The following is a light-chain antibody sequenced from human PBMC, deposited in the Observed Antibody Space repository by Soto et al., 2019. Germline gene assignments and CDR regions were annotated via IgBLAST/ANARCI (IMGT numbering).Light chain of an antibody. J-gene: IGKJ3*01. CDR3: QQRSNSFT. Sequence: EIVLAQSPATLSLSPGERATLSCRASQSVGSYLAWFQQKPGQAPRLLIYDASNRATGIPARFSGSGSGTDFTLTISYLEPEDFAVYYCQQRSNSFTFGPGTKVDIK. V-gene: IGKV3-11*01. CDR2: DAS. CDR1: QSVGSY.